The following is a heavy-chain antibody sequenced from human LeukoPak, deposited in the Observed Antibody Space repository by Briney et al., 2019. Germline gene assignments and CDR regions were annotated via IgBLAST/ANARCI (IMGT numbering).Heavy chain of an antibody. V-gene: IGHV3-74*01. CDR2: INSDGSNT. Sequence: SGGSLRLSCAASGFTFSSYWMHWVRQAPGKGLVWVSRINSDGSNTNYTDSVKGRFTISRDNAKNTLYLQMNSLRADDTAVYYCAAAVAGTWGQGTLVTVSS. CDR3: AAAVAGT. J-gene: IGHJ5*02. D-gene: IGHD6-19*01. CDR1: GFTFSSYW.